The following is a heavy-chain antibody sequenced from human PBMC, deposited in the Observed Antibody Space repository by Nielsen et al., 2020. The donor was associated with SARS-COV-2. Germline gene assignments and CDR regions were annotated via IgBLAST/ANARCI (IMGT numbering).Heavy chain of an antibody. CDR3: ARGGSSSSVY. V-gene: IGHV4-31*03. D-gene: IGHD6-6*01. CDR1: GGSISSGGYY. J-gene: IGHJ4*02. CDR2: IYYSGST. Sequence: SETLSLTCTVSGGSISSGGYYWSWIRQHPGKGLEWIGYIYYSGSTYYNPSLKSRVTISVDTSKNQFSLKLSSVTAADTAVYYCARGGSSSSVYWGQGTLVTVSS.